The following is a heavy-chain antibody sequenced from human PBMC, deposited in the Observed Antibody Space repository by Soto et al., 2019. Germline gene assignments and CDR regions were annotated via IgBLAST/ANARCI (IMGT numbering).Heavy chain of an antibody. CDR3: VRDYRVSYGYGPFDY. CDR2: IKQDVGEK. Sequence: GASLILSCTVSGFTVSSYWMSWVLQAPGKGLEWVANIKQDVGEKYYVDSVKGRFTISRDNAKNSLYLQMNSLRGDDTAVYYCVRDYRVSYGYGPFDYWGPGPLVTVSS. V-gene: IGHV3-7*03. J-gene: IGHJ4*02. CDR1: GFTVSSYW. D-gene: IGHD3-16*01.